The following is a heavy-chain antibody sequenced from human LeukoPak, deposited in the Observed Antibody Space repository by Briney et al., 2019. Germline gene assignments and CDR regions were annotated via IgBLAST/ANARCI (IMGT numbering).Heavy chain of an antibody. CDR3: AKGPLITAFYYFDY. J-gene: IGHJ4*02. Sequence: PGGSLRLSCAASGFTFSSHAMSWVLQAPGKGLEWVASISGSGEITYYAGPVKGRFTISRDNSKSTMYLQMNSLRAEDTAIYYCAKGPLITAFYYFDYWGQGALVTVSS. V-gene: IGHV3-23*01. CDR1: GFTFSSHA. D-gene: IGHD3-3*02. CDR2: ISGSGEIT.